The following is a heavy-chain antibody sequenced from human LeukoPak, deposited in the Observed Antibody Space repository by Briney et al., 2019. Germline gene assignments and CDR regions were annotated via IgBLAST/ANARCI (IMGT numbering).Heavy chain of an antibody. J-gene: IGHJ4*02. Sequence: PGGSLRLSCAASGFTFSSYGMHWVRQAPGKGLEWVAVIWYDGSNKYYADSVKGRFTMSRDNSKNTLYLQMNSLRAEDTAVYYCARDVGDPPFDYWGQATLVTVSS. CDR3: ARDVGDPPFDY. CDR2: IWYDGSNK. V-gene: IGHV3-33*01. D-gene: IGHD3-3*01. CDR1: GFTFSSYG.